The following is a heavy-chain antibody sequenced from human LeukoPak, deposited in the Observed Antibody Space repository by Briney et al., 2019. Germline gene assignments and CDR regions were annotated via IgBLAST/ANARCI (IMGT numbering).Heavy chain of an antibody. Sequence: ASVKVSCKASGYTFTGYYMHWVRQAPGQGLEWMGRINPNSGGTNYAQKFQGRVTMTRDTSISTAYMELSRLRSDDTAVYYCARERDLYYYYGMDVGGQGTTVTVSS. J-gene: IGHJ6*02. CDR3: ARERDLYYYYGMDV. D-gene: IGHD5-24*01. V-gene: IGHV1-2*06. CDR1: GYTFTGYY. CDR2: INPNSGGT.